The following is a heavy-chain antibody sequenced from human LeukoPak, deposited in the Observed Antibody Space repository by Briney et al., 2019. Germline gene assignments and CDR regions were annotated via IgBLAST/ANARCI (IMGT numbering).Heavy chain of an antibody. CDR2: INQEGSER. J-gene: IGHJ4*02. Sequence: GGSLRLSCAASGFTFSSYWMTWVRQAPGKGLEWVANINQEGSERYYVDSVKGRFTISRDNAKNSLYLQMNSLRAEDTAVYYCARAGGPRDDYWGQGTLVTVSS. CDR3: ARAGGPRDDY. CDR1: GFTFSSYW. V-gene: IGHV3-7*01. D-gene: IGHD5-24*01.